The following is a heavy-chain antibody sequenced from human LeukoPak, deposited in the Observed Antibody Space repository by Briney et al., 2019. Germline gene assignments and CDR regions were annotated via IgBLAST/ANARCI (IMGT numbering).Heavy chain of an antibody. CDR3: ARASRYSYGSQSGWFDP. J-gene: IGHJ5*02. CDR1: GGSISSGGYY. V-gene: IGHV4-31*03. CDR2: IYYSGST. Sequence: SQTLSLTCTVSGGSISSGGYYWSWIRQHPGKGLEWIGYIYYSGSTYYNPSLKSRVTISVDTSKNQFSLKLSSVTAADTAVYYCARASRYSYGSQSGWFDPWGQGTLVIVSS. D-gene: IGHD5-18*01.